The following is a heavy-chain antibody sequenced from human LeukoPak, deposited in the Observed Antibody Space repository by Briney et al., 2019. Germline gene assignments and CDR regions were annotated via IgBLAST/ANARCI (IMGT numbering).Heavy chain of an antibody. D-gene: IGHD1/OR15-1a*01. CDR2: ISYDGNNK. Sequence: PGGSLRLSCAASGFTFSNFAMHWVRQAPGKGLEWVAVISYDGNNKYYADSVKGRFTISRDDSKNTLYLQMNSLRPEDTAVYYCYGGGGTGAFDIWGQGTKVIVSS. J-gene: IGHJ3*02. CDR3: YGGGGTGAFDI. V-gene: IGHV3-30-3*01. CDR1: GFTFSNFA.